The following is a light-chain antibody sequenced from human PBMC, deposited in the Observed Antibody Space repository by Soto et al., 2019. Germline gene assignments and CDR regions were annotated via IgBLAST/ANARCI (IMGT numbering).Light chain of an antibody. V-gene: IGKV3-20*01. CDR1: QSVTYSY. CDR3: QHYGGSPYT. J-gene: IGKJ2*01. CDR2: GAS. Sequence: EIVLTQSPGTLSLSPGERATRSCRASQSVTYSYLAWYKQKPGQAPRLLIYGASSRATGIPDRFSGSGSGTDFTLTISRLEPEDFAVYYCQHYGGSPYTFGEGTKLEIK.